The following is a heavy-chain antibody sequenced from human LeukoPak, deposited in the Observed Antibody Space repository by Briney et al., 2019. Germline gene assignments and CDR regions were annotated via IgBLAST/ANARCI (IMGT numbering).Heavy chain of an antibody. CDR1: GFTFSSYA. CDR3: AKGADGDGPAYYYYGMDV. V-gene: IGHV3-23*01. D-gene: IGHD4-17*01. J-gene: IGHJ6*02. Sequence: PGGSLRLSCAASGFTFSSYAMSWVRQAPGKGLEWVSAISGSGGSTYYADSVKGRFTISRDNSKNTLYLQMNSLRAEDTAVYYCAKGADGDGPAYYYYGMDVWGQGTTVTVSS. CDR2: ISGSGGST.